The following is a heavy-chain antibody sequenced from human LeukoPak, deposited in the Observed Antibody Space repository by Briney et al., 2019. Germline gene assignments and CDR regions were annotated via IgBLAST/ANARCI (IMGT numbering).Heavy chain of an antibody. Sequence: SVKVSCKASGYAFTSYDINWVRQAPGQGLEWMGGIIPIFGTANYAQKFQGRVTITADESTSTAYMELSSLRSEDTAVYYCAVGYGFLYYFDYWGQGTLVTVSS. CDR1: GYAFTSYD. CDR2: IIPIFGTA. J-gene: IGHJ4*02. CDR3: AVGYGFLYYFDY. D-gene: IGHD5-18*01. V-gene: IGHV1-69*13.